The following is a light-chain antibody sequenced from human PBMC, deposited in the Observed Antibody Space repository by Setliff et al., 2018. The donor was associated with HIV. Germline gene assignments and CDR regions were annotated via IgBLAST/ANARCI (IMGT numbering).Light chain of an antibody. J-gene: IGLJ1*01. CDR3: SSYTSTNTWV. V-gene: IGLV2-18*02. CDR2: EVN. CDR1: SSDVGSYNR. Sequence: QSVLTQPPSVSGSPRQSVTISCTGTSSDVGSYNRVSWYQQSPGTAPKLMIYEVNYQPSGVPDRFSGSKSGNTASLTISGLQAEDEASYYCSSYTSTNTWVFGTGAKV.